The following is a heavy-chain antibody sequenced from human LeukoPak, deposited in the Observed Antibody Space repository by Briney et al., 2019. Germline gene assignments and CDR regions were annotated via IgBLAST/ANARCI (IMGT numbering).Heavy chain of an antibody. D-gene: IGHD1-26*01. CDR2: IYHSGST. V-gene: IGHV4-4*02. CDR3: AVSQNLVGATGGGDY. CDR1: GGSISSSNW. Sequence: SETLSLTCAVSGGSISSSNWWSWVRQPPGKGLEWIGEIYHSGSTNYNPSLKSRVTISVDKSKNQFSLKLSSVTAADTAVYYCAVSQNLVGATGGGDYWGQGTLVTVSS. J-gene: IGHJ4*02.